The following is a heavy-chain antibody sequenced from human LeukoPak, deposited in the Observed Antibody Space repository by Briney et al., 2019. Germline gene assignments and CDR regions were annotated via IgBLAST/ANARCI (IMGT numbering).Heavy chain of an antibody. CDR1: GGSISSGSYY. CDR3: ARVGYYYDIDI. V-gene: IGHV4-61*02. D-gene: IGHD3-22*01. J-gene: IGHJ3*02. Sequence: PSETLSLTCTVSGGSISSGSYYWSWIRQPAGKGLEWIGRIYTSGSTNYNPSLKSRVTISVDKSKNQFSLKLSSVTAADTAVYYCARVGYYYDIDIWGQGTMVTVSS. CDR2: IYTSGST.